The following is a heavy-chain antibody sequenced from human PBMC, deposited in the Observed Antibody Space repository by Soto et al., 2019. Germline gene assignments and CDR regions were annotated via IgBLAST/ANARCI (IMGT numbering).Heavy chain of an antibody. D-gene: IGHD3-22*01. Sequence: QVQLVESGGGVVQPGRSLRLSCAASEFTFSDYAMHWVRQAPGKGLEWLAVISDDGTNKFYADSMKDRFTISRDNSKSTLSLQLTSLGPEDTALYYCARAHYHDSCGPSGHAFDIWGQGTLVTVSS. CDR1: EFTFSDYA. J-gene: IGHJ3*02. CDR3: ARAHYHDSCGPSGHAFDI. CDR2: ISDDGTNK. V-gene: IGHV3-30-3*01.